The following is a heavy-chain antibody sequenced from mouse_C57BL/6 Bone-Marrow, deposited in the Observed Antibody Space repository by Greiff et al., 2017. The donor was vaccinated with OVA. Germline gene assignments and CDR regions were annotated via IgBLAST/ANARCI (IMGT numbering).Heavy chain of an antibody. CDR2: IWRGGST. CDR3: AKMDYDGGYWYVDV. V-gene: IGHV2-5*01. Sequence: VMLVESGPGLVQPSQSLSITCTVSGFSLTSYGVHWVRQSPGKGLEWLGVIWRGGSTDYNAAFMSRLSITKDNSKSQVFFKMNSLQADDTAIYYCAKMDYDGGYWYVDVWGTGTTVTVSS. J-gene: IGHJ1*03. CDR1: GFSLTSYG. D-gene: IGHD2-4*01.